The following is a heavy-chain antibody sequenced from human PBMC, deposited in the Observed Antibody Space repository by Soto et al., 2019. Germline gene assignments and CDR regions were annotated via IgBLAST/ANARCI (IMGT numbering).Heavy chain of an antibody. CDR1: GFTFSSYG. V-gene: IGHV3-33*01. D-gene: IGHD4-17*01. CDR2: IWYDGSNK. J-gene: IGHJ6*02. Sequence: GGSLRLSCAASGFTFSSYGTHWVRQAPGKGLEWVAVIWYDGSNKYYADSVKGRFTISRDNSKNTLYLEMNSLRAEDTATYYCARDGSTVTANYHYAMDVWGQGTTVTVSS. CDR3: ARDGSTVTANYHYAMDV.